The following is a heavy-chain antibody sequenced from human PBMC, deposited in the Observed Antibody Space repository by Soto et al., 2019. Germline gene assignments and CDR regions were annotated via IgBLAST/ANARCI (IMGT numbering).Heavy chain of an antibody. J-gene: IGHJ4*02. CDR3: AKDGGQSAGYFDH. V-gene: IGHV3-30*18. Sequence: GGSLRLSCAASGFTFSHYGMHWVRQAPGKGLEWVALISYDGNIRYYADTVKGRFTISRDNSKNKLYLQMSRLRVEDTALYYCAKDGGQSAGYFDHWGQGTLVTVSS. D-gene: IGHD3-16*01. CDR2: ISYDGNIR. CDR1: GFTFSHYG.